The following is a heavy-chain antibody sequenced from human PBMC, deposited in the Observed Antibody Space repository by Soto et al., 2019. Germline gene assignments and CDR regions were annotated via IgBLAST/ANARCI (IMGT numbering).Heavy chain of an antibody. D-gene: IGHD6-13*01. V-gene: IGHV3-30-3*01. J-gene: IGHJ4*02. Sequence: QVQLVESGGGAVQPGRSLRLPCAASGFTFSSHAMHWVRQAPGKGLECVAIISYDGSNKYYGDSVRGRLTISRDNSKNTIYLQMNSLRAEDTAVYYCARDQTGITTTGGGRIDYWGQGTLVTVSS. CDR3: ARDQTGITTTGGGRIDY. CDR2: ISYDGSNK. CDR1: GFTFSSHA.